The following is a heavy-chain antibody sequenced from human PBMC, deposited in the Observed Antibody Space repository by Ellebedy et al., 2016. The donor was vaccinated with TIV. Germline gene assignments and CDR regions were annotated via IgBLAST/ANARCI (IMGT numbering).Heavy chain of an antibody. V-gene: IGHV3-11*03. CDR3: SFSRLVPY. CDR1: GFTFSDYY. J-gene: IGHJ4*02. Sequence: GESLKISCAATGFTFSDYYMTWIRQAPGKGLELVSYISPDSRDTNYADSVRGRFTISRDNAKSSLYLEMNSLRADDTAVYYCSFSRLVPYWGQGTLVTVSS. CDR2: ISPDSRDT. D-gene: IGHD6-19*01.